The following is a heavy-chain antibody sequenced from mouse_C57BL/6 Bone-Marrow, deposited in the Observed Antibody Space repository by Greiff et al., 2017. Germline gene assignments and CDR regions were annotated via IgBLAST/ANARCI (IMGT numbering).Heavy chain of an antibody. Sequence: VQLQQPGAELVRPGTSVKLSCKASGYTFTSYWMHWVKQRPGQGLEWIGVIDPSDSYTNYNQKFKGKATLTVDTSSSTAYMQLSSLTSEDSAVYYCARRWLLRWGTGTTVTVSS. CDR2: IDPSDSYT. CDR3: ARRWLLR. J-gene: IGHJ1*03. V-gene: IGHV1-59*01. D-gene: IGHD2-3*01. CDR1: GYTFTSYW.